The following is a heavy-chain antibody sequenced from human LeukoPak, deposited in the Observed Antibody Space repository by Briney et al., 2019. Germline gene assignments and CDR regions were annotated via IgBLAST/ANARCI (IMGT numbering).Heavy chain of an antibody. CDR1: GGSISSGGYY. V-gene: IGHV4-39*07. Sequence: PSETLSLTCTVSGGSISSGGYYWSWIRQPPGKGLEWIGEISHSGSTNYNPSLKSRVTISVDTSKNQFSLKLSSVTAADTAVYYCARGNRLGIAARPKIGPGLYYFDYWGQGTLVTVSS. CDR2: ISHSGST. J-gene: IGHJ4*02. D-gene: IGHD6-6*01. CDR3: ARGNRLGIAARPKIGPGLYYFDY.